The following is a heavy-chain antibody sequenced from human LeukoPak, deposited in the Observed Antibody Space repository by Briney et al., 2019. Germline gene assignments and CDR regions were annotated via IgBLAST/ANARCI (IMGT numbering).Heavy chain of an antibody. D-gene: IGHD2-21*02. Sequence: GGSLRLSCVASGFTFSSYNMNWVRQAPGKGLEWVSSISSSSRYIYYTDSVKGRFTISRDNAKNSLYLQMNSLRAEDTAVYYCAKDLVVTAIRYYFDYWGQGTLVTVSS. J-gene: IGHJ4*02. CDR2: ISSSSRYI. CDR1: GFTFSSYN. V-gene: IGHV3-21*01. CDR3: AKDLVVTAIRYYFDY.